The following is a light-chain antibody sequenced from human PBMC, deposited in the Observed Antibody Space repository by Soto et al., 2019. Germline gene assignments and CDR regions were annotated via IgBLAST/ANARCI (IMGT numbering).Light chain of an antibody. CDR1: QSVRNSS. CDR2: GAS. J-gene: IGKJ2*01. Sequence: EILLTQSPGTLSLTPGERATLSCRASQSVRNSSLAWYQQKPGQAPRLLIYGASGRATGIPDRFSGSGSGTDFTLTISRLEPEDFAVYDCQQYGSSPYTFGQGTKLEI. CDR3: QQYGSSPYT. V-gene: IGKV3-20*01.